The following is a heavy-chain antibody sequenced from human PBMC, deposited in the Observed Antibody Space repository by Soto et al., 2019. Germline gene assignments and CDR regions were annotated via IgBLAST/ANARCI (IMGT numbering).Heavy chain of an antibody. V-gene: IGHV4-31*03. CDR2: IYYSGIT. CDR1: VVSISSGGYY. Sequence: QVQLQESGPGLVKPSQTLSLTCTVSVVSISSGGYYCSWILQHPGKGLEWIGYIYYSGITYYNPYLKSRVTISVDTSKNQFSLKLSSVTAADTAVYYCAREGIAARRWFDPWGQGTLVTVSS. J-gene: IGHJ5*02. CDR3: AREGIAARRWFDP. D-gene: IGHD6-6*01.